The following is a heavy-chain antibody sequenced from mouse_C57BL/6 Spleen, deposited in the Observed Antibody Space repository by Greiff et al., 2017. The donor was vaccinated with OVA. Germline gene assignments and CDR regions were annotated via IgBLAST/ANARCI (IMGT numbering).Heavy chain of an antibody. Sequence: QVQLQQSGAELARPGASVKLSCKASGYTFTSYGISWVKQRTGQGLEWIGEIYPRSGNTYYNEKFKGKATLTADKSSSTAYMELRSLTSEDSAVYFCAIRTTVVTTGGYFDVWGTGTTVTVSS. CDR2: IYPRSGNT. CDR1: GYTFTSYG. J-gene: IGHJ1*03. D-gene: IGHD1-1*01. V-gene: IGHV1-81*01. CDR3: AIRTTVVTTGGYFDV.